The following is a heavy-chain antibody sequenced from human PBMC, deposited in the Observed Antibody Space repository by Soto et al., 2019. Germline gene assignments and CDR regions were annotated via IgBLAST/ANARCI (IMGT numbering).Heavy chain of an antibody. J-gene: IGHJ4*02. CDR2: IYYSGST. CDR1: GGSISSGGYY. V-gene: IGHV4-31*03. D-gene: IGHD3-22*01. CDR3: ARFPYDSSFRPNRYFDY. Sequence: PSETLSLTCTVSGGSISSGGYYWSWIRQHPGKGLEWIGYIYYSGSTYYNPSLKSRVTISVDTSKNQFSLKLSSVTAADTAVYYCARFPYDSSFRPNRYFDYWGQGTLVTVSS.